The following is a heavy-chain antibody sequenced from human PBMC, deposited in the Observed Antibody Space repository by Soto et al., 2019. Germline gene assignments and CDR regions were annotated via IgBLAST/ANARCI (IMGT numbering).Heavy chain of an antibody. D-gene: IGHD6-6*01. V-gene: IGHV4-30-4*01. J-gene: IGHJ6*02. CDR2: IYYSGST. Sequence: SETLSLTCTVSGGSISSGDYYWSWIRQPPGKGLEWIGYIYYSGSTYYNPSLKSRVTISVDTPKNQFSLKLSSVTAADTAVYYCARDSLAAREYYYYGMDVCGQGTTVTVS. CDR3: ARDSLAAREYYYYGMDV. CDR1: GGSISSGDYY.